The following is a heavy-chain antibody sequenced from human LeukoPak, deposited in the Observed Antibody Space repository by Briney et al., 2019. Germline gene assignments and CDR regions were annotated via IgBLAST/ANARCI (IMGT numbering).Heavy chain of an antibody. V-gene: IGHV3-74*01. CDR3: ARDGSLPDY. CDR2: INSDGSST. Sequence: GGSLRLSCAASGFTFSSYWMHWVRQLPGKGLVWVSRINSDGSSTSYAHSVNGRFTISTVNPKNTLYLQMNSPRAADTAVYYCARDGSLPDYWGQGTLVTVSS. J-gene: IGHJ4*02. CDR1: GFTFSSYW.